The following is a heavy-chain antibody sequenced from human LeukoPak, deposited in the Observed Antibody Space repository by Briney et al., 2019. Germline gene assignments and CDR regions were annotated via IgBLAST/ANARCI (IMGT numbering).Heavy chain of an antibody. D-gene: IGHD2-15*01. J-gene: IGHJ1*01. V-gene: IGHV3-66*01. CDR1: GFSVSNNC. CDR3: ASDSYSPEYFQH. Sequence: GGSLCLACAASGFSVSNNCMSWVRQAPGKGLEWVSVIYSGGSTFYADSVKGRFTISRDNSKNTLYLQMNSLRAEDTAVYYCASDSYSPEYFQHWGKGALVTVSS. CDR2: IYSGGST.